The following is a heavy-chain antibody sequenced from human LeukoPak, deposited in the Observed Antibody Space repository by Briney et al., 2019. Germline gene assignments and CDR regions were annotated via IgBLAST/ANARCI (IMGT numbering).Heavy chain of an antibody. J-gene: IGHJ4*02. CDR2: INHSGST. D-gene: IGHD6-19*01. V-gene: IGHV4-34*01. Sequence: PSETLFLTCAVYGGSFSGYSWSWIRQPPGKGLEWIGEINHSGSTNYNPSLKSRVTISIDTSERQFSLKLSSVTAADTAVYYCARGVRVAVAHPHVDYWGQGSRVTVSS. CDR3: ARGVRVAVAHPHVDY. CDR1: GGSFSGYS.